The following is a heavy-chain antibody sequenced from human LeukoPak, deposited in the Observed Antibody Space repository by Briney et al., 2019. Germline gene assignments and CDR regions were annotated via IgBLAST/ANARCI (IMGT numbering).Heavy chain of an antibody. V-gene: IGHV1-2*04. D-gene: IGHD1-26*01. CDR2: INPNSGGT. Sequence: ASVKVSCKASGYTFTSYGISWVRQAPGQGLEWMGWINPNSGGTNYAQKFQGWVTMTRDTSISTAYMELSRLRSDDTAVYYCARPQGGAYYYYMDVWGKGTTVTVSS. J-gene: IGHJ6*03. CDR1: GYTFTSYG. CDR3: ARPQGGAYYYYMDV.